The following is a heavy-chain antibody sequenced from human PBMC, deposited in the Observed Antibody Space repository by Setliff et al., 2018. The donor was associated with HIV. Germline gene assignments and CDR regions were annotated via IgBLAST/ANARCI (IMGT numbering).Heavy chain of an antibody. CDR2: FSYSGNI. V-gene: IGHV4-31*03. Sequence: PLETLSLTCTVSGGSISNGGYYWSWIRQHPGKGLEYIGYFSYSGNIYYNPSLKSRVTISVDTSKNQFSLKVSSVTGADTGVYYCASQPSGHFYYYMHVWGKGTRVTVSS. CDR3: ASQPSGHFYYYMHV. D-gene: IGHD1-1*01. CDR1: GGSISNGGYY. J-gene: IGHJ6*03.